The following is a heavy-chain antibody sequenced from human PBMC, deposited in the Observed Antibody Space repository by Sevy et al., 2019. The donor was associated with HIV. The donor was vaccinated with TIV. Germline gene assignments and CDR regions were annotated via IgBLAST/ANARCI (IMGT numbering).Heavy chain of an antibody. V-gene: IGHV3-15*01. CDR2: IQSKTDGGTT. CDR1: GFTFSSTW. J-gene: IGHJ4*02. D-gene: IGHD3-9*01. Sequence: GGSLRLSCAASGFTFSSTWMSWVRQAPGKGLEWVGRIQSKTDGGTTDYAVSVKGRFTISRDDSVNTLYLQMNSLTTDDTAVYYCTTDTSTAYFDWLLDFDNWGQGTLVTVSS. CDR3: TTDTSTAYFDWLLDFDN.